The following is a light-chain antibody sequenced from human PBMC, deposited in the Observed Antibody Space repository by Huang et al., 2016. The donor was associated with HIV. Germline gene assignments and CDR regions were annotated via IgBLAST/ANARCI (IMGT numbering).Light chain of an antibody. CDR1: QSISSSY. J-gene: IGKJ1*01. CDR3: QQYSGSPWT. Sequence: EIVLTQSPGTLSLSPGETATLSCRASQSISSSYLAWYQLKPGQAPRFLIYGASSRATGIPDRFSGSWSGTDFTLTINRLEPEDFAVYYCQQYSGSPWTFGQGTKVEIK. CDR2: GAS. V-gene: IGKV3-20*01.